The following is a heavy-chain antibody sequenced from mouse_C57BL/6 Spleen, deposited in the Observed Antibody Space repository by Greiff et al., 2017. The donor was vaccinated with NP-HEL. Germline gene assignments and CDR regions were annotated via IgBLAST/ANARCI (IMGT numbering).Heavy chain of an antibody. V-gene: IGHV1-39*01. D-gene: IGHD2-5*01. CDR2: INPNYGTT. Sequence: EVQLQQSGPELVKPGASVKLSCKASGYSFTDYNMNWVNQSTGKSLEWIGVINPNYGTTSYNQKFKGKATLTVDQSSSPAYMQLNSLTSEDSAVYYRASYSNYLYYYAMDYWGQGTSVTVSS. J-gene: IGHJ4*01. CDR1: GYSFTDYN. CDR3: ASYSNYLYYYAMDY.